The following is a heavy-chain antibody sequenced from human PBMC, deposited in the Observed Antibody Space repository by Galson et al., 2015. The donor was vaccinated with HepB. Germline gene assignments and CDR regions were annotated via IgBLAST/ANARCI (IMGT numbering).Heavy chain of an antibody. CDR3: TRIALSGSYWYFDY. V-gene: IGHV3-48*01. Sequence: SCAVSGFTFSSYTMNWVRQAPGKGLEWISYISTTSDNKFSADSVKGRFIISRDNAKNLLYLQMNSLRAEDTAVYYCTRIALSGSYWYFDYWGQGSLVTVSS. D-gene: IGHD1-26*01. CDR2: ISTTSDNK. CDR1: GFTFSSYT. J-gene: IGHJ4*02.